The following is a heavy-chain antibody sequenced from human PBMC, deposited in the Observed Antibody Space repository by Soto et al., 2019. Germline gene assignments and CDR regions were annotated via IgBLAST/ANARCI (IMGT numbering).Heavy chain of an antibody. CDR3: ARETYGDYVGYFDP. CDR2: IYYSGST. V-gene: IGHV4-59*12. J-gene: IGHJ5*02. D-gene: IGHD4-17*01. Sequence: SETLSLTCTVSGGSISSYYWSWIRQPPGKGLEWIAYIYYSGSTEYNPSLKSRVTISVDTSKNQFSLKLSSVTAADTAVYYCARETYGDYVGYFDPWGQGTLVTVSS. CDR1: GGSISSYY.